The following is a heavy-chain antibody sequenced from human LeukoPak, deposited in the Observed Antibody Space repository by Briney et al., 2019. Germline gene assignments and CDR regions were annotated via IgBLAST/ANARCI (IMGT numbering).Heavy chain of an antibody. J-gene: IGHJ4*02. CDR1: RFTFSNYA. Sequence: PGGSLRLSCAASRFTFSNYAMSWVRQAPGKGLEWVSTISAGGTTYYADSVKGRFTISRDNSKNTLYLQMNSLRAEDTAVYYCASHRGSSGSSFDYWGQGTLVTVSS. CDR2: ISAGGTT. CDR3: ASHRGSSGSSFDY. V-gene: IGHV3-23*01. D-gene: IGHD2-15*01.